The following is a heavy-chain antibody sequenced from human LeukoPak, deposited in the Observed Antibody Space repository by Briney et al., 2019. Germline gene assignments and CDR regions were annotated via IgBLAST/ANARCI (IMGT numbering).Heavy chain of an antibody. D-gene: IGHD1-26*01. CDR3: AAATVGATNLFDY. CDR2: IVVGSGNT. J-gene: IGHJ4*02. Sequence: GASVKVSCRASGFTYTSSAMQWVRQDRGQRLEWIGWIVVGSGNTNYAQKFQERVTITRDMSTSTAYMELSSLRSEDTAVYYCAAATVGATNLFDYWGQGTLVTVSS. CDR1: GFTYTSSA. V-gene: IGHV1-58*02.